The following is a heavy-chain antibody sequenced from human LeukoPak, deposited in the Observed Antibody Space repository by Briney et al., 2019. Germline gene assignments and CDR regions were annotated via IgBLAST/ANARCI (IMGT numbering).Heavy chain of an antibody. D-gene: IGHD3-22*01. Sequence: GGSLRLSCAASGFTFSSYWMHWVRQAPGKGLEWVARINSDGTDISYGDSVKGRFTISRDNAKNTLYLQMNSLRVGDTAVYYCARVGYYDSSNYYAYFQQWGQGTLVTVSS. J-gene: IGHJ1*01. V-gene: IGHV3-74*01. CDR3: ARVGYYDSSNYYAYFQQ. CDR2: INSDGTDI. CDR1: GFTFSSYW.